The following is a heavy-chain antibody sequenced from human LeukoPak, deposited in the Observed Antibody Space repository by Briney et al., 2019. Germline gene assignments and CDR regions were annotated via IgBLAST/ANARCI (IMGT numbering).Heavy chain of an antibody. J-gene: IGHJ4*02. D-gene: IGHD5-12*01. V-gene: IGHV3-23*01. CDR3: AKGEYSGYDSSFDY. Sequence: QTGGSLRLSCAASGFTFSSYGMSWVRQAPGKGLEWVSAISGSGGSTYYADSVKGRFTISRDNSKNTLYLQMNSLRAEDTAVYYCAKGEYSGYDSSFDYWGQGTLVTVSS. CDR1: GFTFSSYG. CDR2: ISGSGGST.